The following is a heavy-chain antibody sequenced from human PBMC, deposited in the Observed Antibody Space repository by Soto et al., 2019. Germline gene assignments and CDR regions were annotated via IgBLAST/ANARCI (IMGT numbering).Heavy chain of an antibody. CDR3: GRVSSMATIGF. CDR1: GGSISSNY. D-gene: IGHD5-12*01. Sequence: SETLSLTCTVSGGSISSNYWSWIRQPPGKGLEWIGYIYYSGTTIYNPSLKSRVTISVDTSKNQFSLKLGSVTAADTAVYYCGRVSSMATIGFWGQGTLVTVSS. CDR2: IYYSGTT. V-gene: IGHV4-59*01. J-gene: IGHJ4*02.